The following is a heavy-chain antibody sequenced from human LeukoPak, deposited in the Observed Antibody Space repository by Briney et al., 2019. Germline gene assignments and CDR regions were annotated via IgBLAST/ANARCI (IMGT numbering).Heavy chain of an antibody. J-gene: IGHJ4*02. CDR3: ARIRDYSFDY. V-gene: IGHV3-66*01. Sequence: GGSLRLSCAASGFIVSSKEMSWVRQVPGKGLEWVSVIDSGGSTKYVDSVRGRFTVSRDNTKNTVSLQMNSLRDEDTAVYYCARIRDYSFDYWGQGTLVTVSS. CDR1: GFIVSSKE. CDR2: IDSGGST. D-gene: IGHD3-22*01.